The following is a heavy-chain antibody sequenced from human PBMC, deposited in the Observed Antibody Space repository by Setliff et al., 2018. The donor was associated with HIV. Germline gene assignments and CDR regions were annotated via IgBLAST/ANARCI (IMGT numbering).Heavy chain of an antibody. CDR1: GYSISSGYY. V-gene: IGHV4-38-2*01. J-gene: IGHJ3*02. Sequence: PSETLSLTCAVSGYSISSGYYWGWIRQPPGKGLEWIGEIYHSGSTNYNPSLKSRVSISLDKSKRQFSLKLSSVTAADTAVYYCARGQPRSAFDIWGQGTMVTVSS. D-gene: IGHD6-6*01. CDR3: ARGQPRSAFDI. CDR2: IYHSGST.